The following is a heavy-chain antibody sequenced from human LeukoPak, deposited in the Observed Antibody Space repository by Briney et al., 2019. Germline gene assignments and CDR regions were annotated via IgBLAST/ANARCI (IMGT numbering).Heavy chain of an antibody. V-gene: IGHV4-59*12. CDR3: AREAVLLWFGVRRGYMDV. CDR2: IYYSGST. J-gene: IGHJ6*03. CDR1: GGSISSYY. Sequence: ASETLSLTCTVSGGSISSYYWSWIRQPPGKGLEWIGYIYYSGSTNYNPSLKSRVTISVDTSKNQFSLKLSSVTAADTAVYYCAREAVLLWFGVRRGYMDVWGKGTTVTVSS. D-gene: IGHD3-10*01.